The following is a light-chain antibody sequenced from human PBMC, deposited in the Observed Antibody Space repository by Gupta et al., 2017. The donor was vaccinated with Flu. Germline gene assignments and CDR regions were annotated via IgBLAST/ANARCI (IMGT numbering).Light chain of an antibody. CDR2: AAA. V-gene: IGKV1-17*01. CDR1: QGIRND. CDR3: LQHNSYPRT. Sequence: GDRVTITCRASQGIRNDLGWYQQKPGKAPKRLIYAAATLESGGPSRFIGSGSGTEFTLTISSRQPEDVATYYCLQHNSYPRTFGQGTKVEIK. J-gene: IGKJ1*01.